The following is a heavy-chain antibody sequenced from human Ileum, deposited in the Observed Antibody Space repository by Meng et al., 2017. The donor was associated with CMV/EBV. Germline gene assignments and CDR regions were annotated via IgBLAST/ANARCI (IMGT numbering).Heavy chain of an antibody. Sequence: ASVKVSCKASGYTFTGLYIHWVRQAPGQGLEWMGWINPNTGGTNYAQNFQGRASITTDTSISTAYMELSRLRSDDTAVYYCARVSRVCSSTSCYIRYYFDYWGQGTLVTVSS. CDR1: GYTFTGLY. CDR3: ARVSRVCSSTSCYIRYYFDY. J-gene: IGHJ4*02. CDR2: INPNTGGT. V-gene: IGHV1-2*02. D-gene: IGHD2-2*02.